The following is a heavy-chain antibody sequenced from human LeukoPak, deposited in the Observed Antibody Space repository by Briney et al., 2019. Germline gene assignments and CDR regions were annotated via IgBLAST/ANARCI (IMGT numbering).Heavy chain of an antibody. CDR3: ARDMIAAAVGYGMDV. J-gene: IGHJ6*02. Sequence: SVKVSCKASGGTFSSYAISWVRQAPGQGLEWMGRIIPILGIANYAQKFQGRVTITADKSTSTAYMELSSLRSEDTAVYYCARDMIAAAVGYGMDVWGQGTTVTVSS. D-gene: IGHD6-13*01. CDR1: GGTFSSYA. CDR2: IIPILGIA. V-gene: IGHV1-69*04.